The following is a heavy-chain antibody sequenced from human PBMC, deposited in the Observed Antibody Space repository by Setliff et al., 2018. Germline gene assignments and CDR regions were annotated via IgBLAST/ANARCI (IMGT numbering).Heavy chain of an antibody. CDR1: GDSISSRRNY. CDR3: ARHPGARYYYGSGRFYHLDS. Sequence: SETLSLTCTVSGDSISSRRNYWGWFRQPAGKELEWIGQIYASWSTNYNPSLKSRVTISLDTSKNQFSLSLTSVTAADTAIYYCARHPGARYYYGSGRFYHLDSWGQGTLVTVSS. D-gene: IGHD3-10*01. CDR2: IYASWST. V-gene: IGHV4-61*09. J-gene: IGHJ4*02.